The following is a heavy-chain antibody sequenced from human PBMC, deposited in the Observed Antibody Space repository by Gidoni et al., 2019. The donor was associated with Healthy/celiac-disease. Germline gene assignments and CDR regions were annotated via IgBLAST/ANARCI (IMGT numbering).Heavy chain of an antibody. CDR2: IRSKAYGGTT. J-gene: IGHJ6*02. CDR3: TRGGGYDYYGMDV. D-gene: IGHD3-16*01. Sequence: EVHLVESVGGLVQPGRSLRLSCTASGFTFGAYAMSWFRQAPGKGLEWVGFIRSKAYGGTTEYAASVKGRFTISRDDSKSIAYLQMNSLKTEDTAVYYCTRGGGYDYYGMDVWGQGTTVTVSS. CDR1: GFTFGAYA. V-gene: IGHV3-49*03.